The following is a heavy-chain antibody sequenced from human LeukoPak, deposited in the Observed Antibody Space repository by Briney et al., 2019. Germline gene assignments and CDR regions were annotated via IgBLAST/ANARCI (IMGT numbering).Heavy chain of an antibody. CDR3: ARDREMATITFFDY. CDR2: ISYDGSNK. D-gene: IGHD5-24*01. V-gene: IGHV3-30*04. J-gene: IGHJ4*02. CDR1: GFTFSGYA. Sequence: GGSLRLSCAASGFTFSGYAMHWVRQAPGKGLEWVAVISYDGSNKNYADSVKGRFTISRDNSKNTLYLQMNSLRAEDTAVYYCARDREMATITFFDYWGQGTLVTVSS.